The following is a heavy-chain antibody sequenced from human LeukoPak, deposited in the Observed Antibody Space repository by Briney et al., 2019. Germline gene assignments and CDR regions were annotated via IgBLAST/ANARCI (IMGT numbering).Heavy chain of an antibody. Sequence: ASVKVSCKASGYTFTSYDINWVRQATGQGLEWKGWMNPNSGNTGYAQKFQGRVTMTRNTSISTAYMELSSLRSEDTAVYYCARGLRRGTYNWFDPWGQGTLVTVSS. D-gene: IGHD1-1*01. J-gene: IGHJ5*02. CDR3: ARGLRRGTYNWFDP. CDR2: MNPNSGNT. CDR1: GYTFTSYD. V-gene: IGHV1-8*01.